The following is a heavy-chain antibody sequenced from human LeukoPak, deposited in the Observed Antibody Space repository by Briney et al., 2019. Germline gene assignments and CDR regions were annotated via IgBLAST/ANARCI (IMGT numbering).Heavy chain of an antibody. J-gene: IGHJ4*02. CDR3: ARDQEGQIGTWAEMDRFDY. V-gene: IGHV3-11*05. CDR1: GFIFTDYY. CDR2: ISSSSTYT. D-gene: IGHD1-26*01. Sequence: GSLRLSCAASGFIFTDYYMSWIRQAPGKGLEWVSNISSSSTYTNYADSVRGRFTISRDNANNSLFLQMNSLRAEDTAVYYCARDQEGQIGTWAEMDRFDYWGQGTLVTVSS.